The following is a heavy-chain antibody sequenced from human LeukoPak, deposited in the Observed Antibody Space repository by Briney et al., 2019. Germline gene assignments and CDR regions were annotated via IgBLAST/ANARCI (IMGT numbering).Heavy chain of an antibody. CDR2: LYYTGST. D-gene: IGHD2-15*01. CDR1: GGSISSSSYY. V-gene: IGHV4-39*01. Sequence: SETLSLTCTVSGGSISSSSYYWGWIRQPPGKGLEWIGSLYYTGSTFYNPSLKSRVTIFVDASKNQFSLKLSSVTAADTVVYYCARHKADVAFDIWGQGTMVTVSS. CDR3: ARHKADVAFDI. J-gene: IGHJ3*02.